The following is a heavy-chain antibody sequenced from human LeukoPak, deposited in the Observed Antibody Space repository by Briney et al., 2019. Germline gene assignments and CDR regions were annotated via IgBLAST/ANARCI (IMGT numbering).Heavy chain of an antibody. CDR3: AKDQAVAGRGFDY. V-gene: IGHV3-30*04. J-gene: IGHJ4*02. CDR2: ISYDGSNK. CDR1: GFTFSSYA. D-gene: IGHD6-19*01. Sequence: QTGGSLRLSCAASGFTFSSYAMHWVRQAPGKGLEWVALISYDGSNKYYADSVKGRFTISRDNSKNTLYLQMNSLRAEDTALYYCAKDQAVAGRGFDYWGQGTLVTVSS.